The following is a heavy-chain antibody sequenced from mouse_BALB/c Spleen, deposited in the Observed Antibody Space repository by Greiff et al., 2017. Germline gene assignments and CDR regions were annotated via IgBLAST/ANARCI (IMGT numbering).Heavy chain of an antibody. V-gene: IGHV2-2*02. CDR3: ASPSYVTMGGFDY. J-gene: IGHJ2*01. Sequence: QVQLKESGPGLVQPSQSLSITCTVSGFSLTSYGVHWVRQSPGKGLEWLGVIWSGGSTDYNAAFISRLSISKDNSKSQVFFKMNSLQANDTAIYYCASPSYVTMGGFDYWGQGTTLTVSS. D-gene: IGHD2-3*01. CDR1: GFSLTSYG. CDR2: IWSGGST.